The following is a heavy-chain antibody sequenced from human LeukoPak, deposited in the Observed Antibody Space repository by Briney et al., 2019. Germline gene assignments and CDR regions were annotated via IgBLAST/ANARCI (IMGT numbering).Heavy chain of an antibody. Sequence: GGSLRLSCTASGFTVSDYWMTWVRQAPGKGPEWVANIKQDGSQRYYVDSVRGRFTISRDNAKNSLFLQMNGLRAEDTAVYYCARRGGSSSRRSPIDYWGQGTLVTVSS. D-gene: IGHD6-6*01. V-gene: IGHV3-7*01. CDR1: GFTVSDYW. CDR2: IKQDGSQR. CDR3: ARRGGSSSRRSPIDY. J-gene: IGHJ4*02.